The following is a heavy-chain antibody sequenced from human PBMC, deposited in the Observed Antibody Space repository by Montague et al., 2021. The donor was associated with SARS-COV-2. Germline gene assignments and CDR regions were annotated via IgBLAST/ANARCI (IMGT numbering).Heavy chain of an antibody. J-gene: IGHJ5*02. D-gene: IGHD2-15*01. CDR3: AKRYCSGGSWYAGFDT. Sequence: SLRLSCAASGFTFSSYAMSWVRQAPGKGLEWVSAISGSGGSTYYADSVKGRFTISRDNSKNTLYLQMNSLRAEDTAVYYCAKRYCSGGSWYAGFDTWGQGTMVTVSS. CDR2: ISGSGGST. CDR1: GFTFSSYA. V-gene: IGHV3-23*01.